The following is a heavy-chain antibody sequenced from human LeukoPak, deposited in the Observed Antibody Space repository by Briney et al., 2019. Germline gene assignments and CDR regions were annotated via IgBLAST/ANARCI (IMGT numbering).Heavy chain of an antibody. V-gene: IGHV4-59*08. J-gene: IGHJ4*02. Sequence: SETLSLTCTVSGGSISSYYWSWVRQPPGKGLEWIGYIYYSGSTNYNPSLKSRVTISVDTSKNQFSLKLTSVTAADTAVYYCARHHRYCSGGSCYLYDYWGQGTLVTVSS. CDR3: ARHHRYCSGGSCYLYDY. D-gene: IGHD2-15*01. CDR1: GGSISSYY. CDR2: IYYSGST.